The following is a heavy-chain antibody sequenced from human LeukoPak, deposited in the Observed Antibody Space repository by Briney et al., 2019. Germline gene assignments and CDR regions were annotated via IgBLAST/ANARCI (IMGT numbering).Heavy chain of an antibody. CDR1: GFTFSDYY. CDR3: ARSEKNYDFWTGEDY. D-gene: IGHD3-3*01. CDR2: ISSSGSTL. V-gene: IGHV3-11*01. J-gene: IGHJ4*02. Sequence: GGSLRLSCAASGFTFSDYYMTWIRQPLGKGLEWLSYISSSGSTLDYADSVKGRFTISRDNAKNSVSLQMNSLRAEDTAVYYCARSEKNYDFWTGEDYWGQGTLVTVSS.